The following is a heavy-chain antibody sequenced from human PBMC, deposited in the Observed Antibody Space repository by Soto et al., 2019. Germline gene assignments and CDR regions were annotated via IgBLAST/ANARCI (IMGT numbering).Heavy chain of an antibody. CDR2: IYYSGST. V-gene: IGHV4-59*01. J-gene: IGHJ6*02. CDR1: GGSISSYY. CDR3: ARDLNYYYGMDV. Sequence: AETLSLTCAVSGGSISSYYWSWVRQPPGKGLEWIGYIYYSGSTNYNPSLKSRVTISVDTSKNQFSLKLSSVTAADTAVYYCARDLNYYYGMDVWGQGTTVTVSS.